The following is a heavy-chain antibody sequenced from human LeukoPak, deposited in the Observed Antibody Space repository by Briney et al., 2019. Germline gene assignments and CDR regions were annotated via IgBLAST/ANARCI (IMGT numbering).Heavy chain of an antibody. D-gene: IGHD6-19*01. CDR2: ISAYSGNT. Sequence: GASVNVSCKASGYTFTSYSISWVRQAPGQGLEWMGWISAYSGNTNYAQKFQGRVTMTTDTSTSTAYMELRSLRSDDTAVYYCARASSGWFSLSLGYWGQGTLVTVSS. CDR1: GYTFTSYS. J-gene: IGHJ4*02. V-gene: IGHV1-18*01. CDR3: ARASSGWFSLSLGY.